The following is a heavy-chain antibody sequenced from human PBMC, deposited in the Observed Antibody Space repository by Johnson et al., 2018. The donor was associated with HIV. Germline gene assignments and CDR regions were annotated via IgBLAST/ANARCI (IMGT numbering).Heavy chain of an antibody. Sequence: QVQLVESGGGLVKPGGSLRLSCAASGFTFSDYYMSWIRQAPGKGLEWVSHIRSRSGPISYPYSVKGRFTISRDNAKNTVYLEMNSLRAEDTAVYYCAKGGIDAFEIWGQGTMVTVSS. D-gene: IGHD6-25*01. CDR2: IRSRSGPI. V-gene: IGHV3-11*04. CDR1: GFTFSDYY. J-gene: IGHJ3*02. CDR3: AKGGIDAFEI.